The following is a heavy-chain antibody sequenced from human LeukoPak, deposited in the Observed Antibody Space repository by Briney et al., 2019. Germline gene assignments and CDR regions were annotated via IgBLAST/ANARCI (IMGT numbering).Heavy chain of an antibody. J-gene: IGHJ5*02. V-gene: IGHV1-18*01. CDR1: GYTFTSYG. CDR2: ISAYNGNT. Sequence: ASVKASCKASGYTFTSYGISWVRQAPGQGLEWMGWISAYNGNTNYAQKLQGRVTMTTDTSTSTAYMELRSLRSDDTAVYYCARAYGIYCSSTSCSYNWFDPWGQGTLVTVSS. CDR3: ARAYGIYCSSTSCSYNWFDP. D-gene: IGHD2-2*01.